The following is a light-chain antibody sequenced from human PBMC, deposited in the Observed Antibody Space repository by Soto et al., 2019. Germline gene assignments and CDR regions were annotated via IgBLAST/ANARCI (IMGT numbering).Light chain of an antibody. CDR1: QSLLYSSNNKNY. CDR2: WSS. Sequence: DIEMAQSPDSLAVSLGGRTTIDCRSSQSLLYSSNNKNYLAWYQQKPGQPPTLLIYWSSTRESGVPDRFSGSGSGTDFTLTISSLQAEDVAVYYCQQYYSTPLTFGGGTKVDIK. J-gene: IGKJ4*01. V-gene: IGKV4-1*01. CDR3: QQYYSTPLT.